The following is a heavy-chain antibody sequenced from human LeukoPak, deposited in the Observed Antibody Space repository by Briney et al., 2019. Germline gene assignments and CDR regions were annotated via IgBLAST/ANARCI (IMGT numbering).Heavy chain of an antibody. Sequence: GRSLRLSCAASGFTFSSYGMSWVRQAPGKGLEWVSAISGSGGSTYYADSVKGRFTISRDNSKNTLYLQMNSLRAEDTAVYYCAKGSRVRGVIITMRYYYYYMDVWGKGTTVTISS. CDR3: AKGSRVRGVIITMRYYYYYMDV. CDR1: GFTFSSYG. CDR2: ISGSGGST. J-gene: IGHJ6*03. V-gene: IGHV3-23*01. D-gene: IGHD3-10*01.